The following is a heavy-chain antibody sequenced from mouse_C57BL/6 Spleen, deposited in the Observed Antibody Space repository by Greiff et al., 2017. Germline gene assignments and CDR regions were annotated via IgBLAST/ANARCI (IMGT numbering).Heavy chain of an antibody. CDR1: GFSLTSYG. Sequence: VQLQQSGPGLVQPSQSLSITCAVSGFSLTSYGVHWVRQSPGKGLEWLGVIWSGGSTDYNAAFISRLSISKDNSKSQVVFKMNSLQADDTAIYYWARVPYYYGSSPGYAMDYWGQGPSVTVSS. J-gene: IGHJ4*01. V-gene: IGHV2-2*01. D-gene: IGHD1-1*01. CDR2: IWSGGST. CDR3: ARVPYYYGSSPGYAMDY.